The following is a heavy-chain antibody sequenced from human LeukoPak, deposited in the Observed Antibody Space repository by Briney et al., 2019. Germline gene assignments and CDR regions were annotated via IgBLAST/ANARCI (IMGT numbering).Heavy chain of an antibody. Sequence: GGSLRLSCAASGFTFSAYGMHWVRQAPGKGLEWVSFIRYDGSNKYYTDSVKGRFTISRDNSKNTLYLKMDSLRAEDTAVYYCAKGGFERRWFGPWGHGTLVTVSA. CDR1: GFTFSAYG. V-gene: IGHV3-30*02. CDR3: AKGGFERRWFGP. CDR2: IRYDGSNK. J-gene: IGHJ5*02. D-gene: IGHD1-1*01.